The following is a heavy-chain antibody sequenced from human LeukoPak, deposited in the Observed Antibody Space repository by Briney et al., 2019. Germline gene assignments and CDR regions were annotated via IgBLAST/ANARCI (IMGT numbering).Heavy chain of an antibody. CDR1: ETSISRSYYY. J-gene: IGHJ4*02. CDR2: IYYSGST. V-gene: IGHV4-61*01. CDR3: AREVSAYPMRSFDY. D-gene: IGHD3-16*01. Sequence: PSETLSLTCSISETSISRSYYYWSWIRQPPGKGLEWIGYIYYSGSTNYNPSLKSRVTISVDTSKNQFSLKLSSVTAADTAVYYCAREVSAYPMRSFDYWGQGTLVTVSS.